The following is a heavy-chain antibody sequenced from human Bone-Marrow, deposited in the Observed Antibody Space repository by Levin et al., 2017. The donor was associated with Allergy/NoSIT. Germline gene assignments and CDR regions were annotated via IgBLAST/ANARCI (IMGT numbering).Heavy chain of an antibody. CDR3: AKDYVPYFYNYGMDV. CDR2: ISYDGGTK. D-gene: IGHD3-10*02. Sequence: GESLKISCAASRFTFSNCGMHWVRQAPGTGLEWVALISYDGGTKFYADSVKGRFTISRDNSKNTLYLQINSLRPEDTAVYYCAKDYVPYFYNYGMDVWGQGTTVTVSS. CDR1: RFTFSNCG. V-gene: IGHV3-30*18. J-gene: IGHJ6*02.